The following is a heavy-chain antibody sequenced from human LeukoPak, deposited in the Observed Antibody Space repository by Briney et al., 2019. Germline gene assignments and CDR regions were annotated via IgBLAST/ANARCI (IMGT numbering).Heavy chain of an antibody. Sequence: GGSLRLSCAASGFTFSSDSMNWGRQAPGKGLEGVSYISSSSSTIYYADSVKGRFTISRDNAKNSLCLQMNSLRAEDTAGYYCARDFHNHHSSGYWGQGPLVTVSS. CDR3: ARDFHNHHSSGY. J-gene: IGHJ4*02. D-gene: IGHD3-22*01. CDR2: ISSSSSTI. CDR1: GFTFSSDS. V-gene: IGHV3-48*01.